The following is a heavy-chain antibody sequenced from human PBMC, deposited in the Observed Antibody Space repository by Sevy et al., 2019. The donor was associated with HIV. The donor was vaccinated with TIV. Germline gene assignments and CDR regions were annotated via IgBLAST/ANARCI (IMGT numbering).Heavy chain of an antibody. CDR3: AKKMGGGSGMAFLVDY. CDR1: GFTFSSLA. CDR2: ISGTGDYT. J-gene: IGHJ4*02. D-gene: IGHD5-18*01. V-gene: IGHV3-23*01. Sequence: GGSLRLSCAASGFTFSSLAMDWVRQAPGKGLDWISVISGTGDYTYYADSVKGRFTISRDNSKNTLFLQMNSLRAEDTAIFYCAKKMGGGSGMAFLVDYWGQGTLVTVSS.